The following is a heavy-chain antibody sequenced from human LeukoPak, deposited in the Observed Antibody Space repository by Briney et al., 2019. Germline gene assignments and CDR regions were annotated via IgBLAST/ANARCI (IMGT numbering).Heavy chain of an antibody. Sequence: GGSLRLSCAASGFTFSSYAMHWVRQAPGKGLEWVAVISYDGSNKYYADSVKGRFTISRDNSKNTLYLQMNSLRAEDTAVYYCVCPWIQLWYLLYWGQGTLVTVSS. V-gene: IGHV3-30*04. CDR1: GFTFSSYA. CDR3: VCPWIQLWYLLY. D-gene: IGHD5-18*01. J-gene: IGHJ4*02. CDR2: ISYDGSNK.